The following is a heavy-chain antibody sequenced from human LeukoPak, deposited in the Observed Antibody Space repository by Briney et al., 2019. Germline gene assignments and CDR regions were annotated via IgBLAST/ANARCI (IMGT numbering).Heavy chain of an antibody. CDR2: VHYSGRT. J-gene: IGHJ4*02. CDR3: ASMLGSGSGNYLFDF. D-gene: IGHD3-10*01. Sequence: SETLSLTCTVSDGSVRSYYWSWIRQPPGKGLEWIGYVHYSGRTSYNPSLNSRVTISLDTYKNQFSPKVNSVTAADTAVYYCASMLGSGSGNYLFDFWGQGTLVTVSS. V-gene: IGHV4-59*02. CDR1: DGSVRSYY.